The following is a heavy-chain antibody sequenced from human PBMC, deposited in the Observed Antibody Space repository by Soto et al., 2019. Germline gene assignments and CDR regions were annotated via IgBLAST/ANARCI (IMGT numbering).Heavy chain of an antibody. CDR2: IYPGDSDT. Sequence: PGECLKSSCNGSGYSFTSYWIGWVRQMPGKGLEWMGIIYPGDSDTRYSPSLQGQVTISADKSISTAYLQWSSLKASDTAMYYCARPGLGAGSPDGGMDVWGQGTTVTVSS. V-gene: IGHV5-51*01. D-gene: IGHD3-3*01. CDR3: ARPGLGAGSPDGGMDV. CDR1: GYSFTSYW. J-gene: IGHJ6*02.